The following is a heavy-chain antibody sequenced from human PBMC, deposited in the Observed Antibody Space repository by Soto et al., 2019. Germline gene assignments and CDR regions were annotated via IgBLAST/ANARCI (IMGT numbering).Heavy chain of an antibody. J-gene: IGHJ4*02. CDR1: GGSIRSYY. CDR2: IYYSGST. CDR3: ARNGGNSRFDY. D-gene: IGHD2-21*02. Sequence: TSETLSLTCTVSGGSIRSYYWSWIRQPPGKGLEWIGYIYYSGSTNYNPSLKSRVTISVDTSKNQFSLKLSSVTAADTAMYYCARNGGNSRFDYWGQGTLVTVS. V-gene: IGHV4-59*01.